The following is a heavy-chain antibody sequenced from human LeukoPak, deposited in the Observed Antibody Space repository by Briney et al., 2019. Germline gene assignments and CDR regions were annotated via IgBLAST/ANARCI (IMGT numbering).Heavy chain of an antibody. CDR1: GYTFSDYY. CDR2: INPSNGVT. D-gene: IGHD3-9*01. V-gene: IGHV1-2*04. CDR3: ARDHYDVSTAYPARAIDH. J-gene: IGHJ4*02. Sequence: ASVKVSCKPSGYTFSDYYIHWVRQAPGQGLEWMGWINPSNGVTKYAQKFEGSVTMTRDTSLSTAYMELSRVRPDDTAVYLCARDHYDVSTAYPARAIDHWGQGTLVTVSS.